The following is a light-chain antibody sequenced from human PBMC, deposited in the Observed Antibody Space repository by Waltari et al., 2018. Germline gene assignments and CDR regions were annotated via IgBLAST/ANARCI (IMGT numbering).Light chain of an antibody. Sequence: DIQMTQSPSSLSASVGDRVTITCRASQGIAISLAGYQQKLGQAPKLLLYAASRLGSGVSARYSGRGAGTDYTLTISSLQPEDSETYYCQQYYNTPWTFGQGTKVEIK. CDR3: QQYYNTPWT. J-gene: IGKJ1*01. V-gene: IGKV1-NL1*01. CDR1: QGIAIS. CDR2: AAS.